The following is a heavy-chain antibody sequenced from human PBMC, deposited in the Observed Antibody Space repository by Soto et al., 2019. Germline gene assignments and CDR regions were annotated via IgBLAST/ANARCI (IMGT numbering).Heavy chain of an antibody. CDR3: ARGESYDLWSGYFPSHFDS. D-gene: IGHD3-3*01. CDR2: ISGSGGST. V-gene: IGHV3-23*01. J-gene: IGHJ4*02. Sequence: EVQLLESGGGLVQPGGSLRLSCAASGFTFSSDAMSWVRQAPGKGLEWVSAISGSGGSTYYADSVKGRFTISRDNSKNTLYLQMNSLRAEDTAVYYCARGESYDLWSGYFPSHFDSWGQGTLVTVSS. CDR1: GFTFSSDA.